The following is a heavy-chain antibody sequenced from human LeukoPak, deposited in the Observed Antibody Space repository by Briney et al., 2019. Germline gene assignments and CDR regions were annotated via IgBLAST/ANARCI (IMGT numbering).Heavy chain of an antibody. D-gene: IGHD1-1*01. J-gene: IGHJ4*02. V-gene: IGHV3-23*01. Sequence: GGSLRLSCAASGFTFSSYGMSWVRQAPGKGLEWVSAISGSGGSTYYADSVKGRFTISRDNAKNLLYLQMDSLRVEDTAIYYCARDPRTVRIWGQGTLVTVSS. CDR3: ARDPRTVRI. CDR1: GFTFSSYG. CDR2: ISGSGGST.